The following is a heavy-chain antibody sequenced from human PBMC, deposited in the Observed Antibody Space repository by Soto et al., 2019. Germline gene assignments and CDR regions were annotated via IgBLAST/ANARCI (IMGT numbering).Heavy chain of an antibody. CDR3: AKGRQQWLVALFDS. Sequence: PGGSLRLSCESSGFSFINYALSWVRQAPGKGLEWVSAIASSAGRTYYADSVKGRFTISRDNSKNTLFLQLDSLRAEDTAIYYCAKGRQQWLVALFDSWGQGTLVTVSS. D-gene: IGHD6-19*01. CDR2: IASSAGRT. J-gene: IGHJ5*01. V-gene: IGHV3-23*01. CDR1: GFSFINYA.